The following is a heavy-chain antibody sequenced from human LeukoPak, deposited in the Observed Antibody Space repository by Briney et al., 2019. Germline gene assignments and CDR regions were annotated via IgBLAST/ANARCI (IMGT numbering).Heavy chain of an antibody. Sequence: PSETLSLTCSVSGGSISSYYWSWIRQPPGKGLEWMGYIYYSGSTSYSPSRKSPVTISIDTSPNQFSLMLTSVTAADTAVYYCARGTKTGNTGYDWNYWGQGSLVTVSS. CDR3: ARGTKTGNTGYDWNY. D-gene: IGHD5-12*01. CDR2: IYYSGST. V-gene: IGHV4-59*01. J-gene: IGHJ4*02. CDR1: GGSISSYY.